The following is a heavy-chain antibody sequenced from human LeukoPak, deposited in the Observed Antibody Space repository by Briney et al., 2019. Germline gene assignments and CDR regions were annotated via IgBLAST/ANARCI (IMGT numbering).Heavy chain of an antibody. Sequence: PSETLSLTCTVSGGSISSGGYYWSWIRQHPGKGLEWIGYIYYSGSTYYNPSLKSRVTISVDTSKNQFSLKLSSVTAADTAVYYCARDLGVTGINDYWGQGTLVTVSS. CDR1: GGSISSGGYY. J-gene: IGHJ4*02. CDR2: IYYSGST. D-gene: IGHD1-20*01. V-gene: IGHV4-31*03. CDR3: ARDLGVTGINDY.